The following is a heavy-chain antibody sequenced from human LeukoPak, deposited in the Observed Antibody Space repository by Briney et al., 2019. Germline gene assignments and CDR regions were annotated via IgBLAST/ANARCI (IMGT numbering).Heavy chain of an antibody. CDR2: IYTTGKT. CDR3: AREKAGYSSGWYLPRSQGYFDY. Sequence: PSQTLSLTCTVSDDSITSPNYYWSWVRQPTGKGLEWIGHIYTTGKTNYNPSFKSRVTMSIDTSKKHFSLKLSSVTAADTAVYYCAREKAGYSSGWYLPRSQGYFDYWGQGTLVTVSS. J-gene: IGHJ4*02. V-gene: IGHV4-61*09. D-gene: IGHD6-19*01. CDR1: DDSITSPNYY.